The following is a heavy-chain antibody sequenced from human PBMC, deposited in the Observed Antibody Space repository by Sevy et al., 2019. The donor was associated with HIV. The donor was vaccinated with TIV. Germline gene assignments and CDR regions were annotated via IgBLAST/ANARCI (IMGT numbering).Heavy chain of an antibody. CDR2: INYSGST. D-gene: IGHD6-19*01. CDR3: AGPTLTYSSGWSYYDS. J-gene: IGHJ4*02. CDR1: GASISSSGYY. Sequence: SETLSLTCTVSGASISSSGYYWGWIRQPPGKGLEWIASINYSGSTFYNPSLKSRVTISSDTSKNQFSRKLNSVTAADTAIYYCAGPTLTYSSGWSYYDSWGQGTVVTDSS. V-gene: IGHV4-39*01.